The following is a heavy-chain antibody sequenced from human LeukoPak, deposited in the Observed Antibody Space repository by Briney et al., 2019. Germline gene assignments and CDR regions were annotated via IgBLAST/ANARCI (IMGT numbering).Heavy chain of an antibody. J-gene: IGHJ6*03. CDR2: IKEDGSGT. D-gene: IGHD3-3*01. CDR1: GFTFGSYW. V-gene: IGHV3-7*01. CDR3: ARDRITIFGVVIPGYMDV. Sequence: GGCLRLSCAASGFTFGSYWMSWVRQAPGKGLEWVADIKEDGSGTYYVDSLKGRFTISRDNAKNSLYLEVKSLRAEDTAVYYCARDRITIFGVVIPGYMDVWGKGTTVTVSS.